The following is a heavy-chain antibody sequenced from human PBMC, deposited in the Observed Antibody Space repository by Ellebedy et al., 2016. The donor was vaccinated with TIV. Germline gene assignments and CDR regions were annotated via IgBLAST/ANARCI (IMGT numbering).Heavy chain of an antibody. Sequence: PSETLSLTCTVSGAPIKNYYWSWIRQPPGRGLEWIGYIFYSGDTKYNPSLKSRVTISVDKSKNQFSLRLNSVTAADTATYYCAGVSCGGDCYPTPMDVWGQGTTVTVSS. CDR3: AGVSCGGDCYPTPMDV. J-gene: IGHJ6*02. CDR1: GAPIKNYY. D-gene: IGHD2-21*02. CDR2: IFYSGDT. V-gene: IGHV4-59*12.